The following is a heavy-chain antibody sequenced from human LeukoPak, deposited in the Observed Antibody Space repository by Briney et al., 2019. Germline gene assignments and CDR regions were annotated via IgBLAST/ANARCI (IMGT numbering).Heavy chain of an antibody. CDR3: ARDFGEMPNY. Sequence: GASVKVSCKASGYTFTNYGFSWVRQAPGQGLEWMGIIDPSGGSTSYAQNFQGGVTMTRDATTSTVYLELSSLRSEDTAVYYCARDFGEMPNYWGQGTLVTVSS. V-gene: IGHV1-46*01. CDR1: GYTFTNYG. J-gene: IGHJ4*02. D-gene: IGHD5-24*01. CDR2: IDPSGGST.